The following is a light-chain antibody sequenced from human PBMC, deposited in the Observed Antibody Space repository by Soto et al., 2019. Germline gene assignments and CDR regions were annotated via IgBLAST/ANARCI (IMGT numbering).Light chain of an antibody. Sequence: EIVMTQSPATLSVSPGERATLSCRASQSVTSNLAWYQKKPGQAPRLLIYGASTRATGIPARFSGSGSGTDFTLTISSLQSEDFAVYYCQQYDNWWTF. CDR3: QQYDNWWT. CDR2: GAS. CDR1: QSVTSN. J-gene: IGKJ1*01. V-gene: IGKV3-15*01.